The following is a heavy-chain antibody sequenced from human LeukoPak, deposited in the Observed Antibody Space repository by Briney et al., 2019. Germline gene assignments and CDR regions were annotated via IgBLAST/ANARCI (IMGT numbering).Heavy chain of an antibody. Sequence: SVKVSCKASGFIFTSLAVQWVRQARGPRPEWIGWIAVGSGHTSYAQKFQERVTITRDMPSRTVYMQLSGLTSEDTADYSCAADLYYYGSGSKYKGDAFEIWGQGTMITVSS. D-gene: IGHD3-10*01. CDR3: AADLYYYGSGSKYKGDAFEI. J-gene: IGHJ3*02. CDR2: IAVGSGHT. V-gene: IGHV1-58*01. CDR1: GFIFTSLA.